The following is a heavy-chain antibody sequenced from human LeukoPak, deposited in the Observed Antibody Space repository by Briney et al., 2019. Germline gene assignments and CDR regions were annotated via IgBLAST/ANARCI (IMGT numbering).Heavy chain of an antibody. CDR3: ARDGDYSYQYYHYMDV. CDR2: ISSSSSYI. Sequence: GGSLRLSCAASGFTFSSYSMNWVRQAPGKGLEWVSSISSSSSYIYYADSVKGRFTISRDNAKNSLYLQMNSLRAEDTAVYYCARDGDYSYQYYHYMDVWGKGTTVTVSS. D-gene: IGHD2-15*01. J-gene: IGHJ6*03. CDR1: GFTFSSYS. V-gene: IGHV3-21*01.